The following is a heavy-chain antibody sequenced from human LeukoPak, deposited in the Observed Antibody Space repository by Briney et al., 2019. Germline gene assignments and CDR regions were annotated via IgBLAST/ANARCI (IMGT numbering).Heavy chain of an antibody. V-gene: IGHV3-21*04. CDR3: ARAPLTYYYGSGRPHGPFI. D-gene: IGHD3-10*01. CDR1: GFTFSSYS. CDR2: ISSSSSYI. Sequence: PGGSLRLSCAASGFTFSSYSMNWVRQAPGKGLEWVSSISSSSSYIYYADSVKGRFTISRDNSKNTLYLQMNSLRAEDTAVYYCARAPLTYYYGSGRPHGPFIWGQGTTVTVSS. J-gene: IGHJ6*02.